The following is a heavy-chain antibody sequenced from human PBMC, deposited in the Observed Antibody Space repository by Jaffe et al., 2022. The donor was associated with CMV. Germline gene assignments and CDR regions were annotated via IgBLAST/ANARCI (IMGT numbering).Heavy chain of an antibody. J-gene: IGHJ4*02. CDR2: IKSKTDGGTT. V-gene: IGHV3-15*01. CDR1: GFTFSNAW. D-gene: IGHD4-17*01. CDR3: TTEVLSGDYAGTVDY. Sequence: EVQLVESGGGLVKPGGSLRLSCAASGFTFSNAWMSWVRQAPGKGLEWVGRIKSKTDGGTTDYAAPVKGRFTISRDDSKNTLYLQMNSLKTEDTAVYYCTTEVLSGDYAGTVDYWGQGTLVTVSS.